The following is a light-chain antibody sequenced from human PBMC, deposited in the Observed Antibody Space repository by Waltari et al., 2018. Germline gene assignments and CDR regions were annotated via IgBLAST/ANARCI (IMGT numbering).Light chain of an antibody. J-gene: IGLJ6*01. CDR1: SGNIGSAH. CDR3: QSYEVNIRV. CDR2: ENI. Sequence: NFMLPQSHAVSASPGGTMTISCTRSSGNIGSAHIQRYQQRPGSAPTTVIYENIKRPSAIQARFSGPLDSSTNSASLPISGLKTEDEADYYCQSYEVNIRVFGSGTKVTVL. V-gene: IGLV6-57*03.